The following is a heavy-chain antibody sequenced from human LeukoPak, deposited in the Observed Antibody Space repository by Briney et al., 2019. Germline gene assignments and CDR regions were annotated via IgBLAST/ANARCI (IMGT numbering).Heavy chain of an antibody. V-gene: IGHV3-23*01. J-gene: IGHJ3*02. CDR3: AKDRYSSGWYDEGDAFDI. Sequence: GGSLRLSCAASGFTFSSYAMSWVRQAPGKGLEWVSAISGSGGSTYYADSVKGRFTISRDNSKNTLYLQMNSLRAEDTAVYYCAKDRYSSGWYDEGDAFDIWGQGTMVTVSS. CDR2: ISGSGGST. CDR1: GFTFSSYA. D-gene: IGHD6-19*01.